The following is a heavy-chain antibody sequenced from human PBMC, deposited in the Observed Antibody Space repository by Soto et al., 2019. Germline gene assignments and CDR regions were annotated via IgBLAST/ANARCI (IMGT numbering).Heavy chain of an antibody. Sequence: ETLSLTCAVYGGSFSGYYWSWIHQPPGKGLEWIGEINHSGSTNYNPSLKSRVTISVDTSKNQFSLKLSSVTAADTAVYYCARWAGGCSSTSCYTHGIDYWGQGTLVTVSS. CDR3: ARWAGGCSSTSCYTHGIDY. D-gene: IGHD2-2*02. V-gene: IGHV4-34*01. CDR1: GGSFSGYY. J-gene: IGHJ4*02. CDR2: INHSGST.